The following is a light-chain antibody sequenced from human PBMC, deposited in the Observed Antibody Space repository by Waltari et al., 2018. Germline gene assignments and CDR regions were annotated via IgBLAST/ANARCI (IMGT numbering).Light chain of an antibody. J-gene: IGLJ2*01. V-gene: IGLV3-10*01. CDR1: ALPKKY. CDR2: EDN. Sequence: SYELTQPPSVSVSPGQTARITCSGDALPKKYAYWYQQKSGQAPVLVIYEDNKRPSGIPERFSGSTSGTMATLTISGAQVEDEADYYYYSTDSSGNHRVFGGGTKLTVL. CDR3: YSTDSSGNHRV.